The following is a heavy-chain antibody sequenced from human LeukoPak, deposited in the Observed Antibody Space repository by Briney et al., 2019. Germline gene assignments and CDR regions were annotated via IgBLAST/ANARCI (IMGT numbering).Heavy chain of an antibody. V-gene: IGHV4-59*01. CDR2: IYYSGST. CDR3: ASTVVSRHYYYGMDV. J-gene: IGHJ6*02. Sequence: SETLSLTCTVSGGSISSYYWSWIRQPPGKGLEWIGYIYYSGSTNYNPSLKSRVTISVDTSKNQFSLKLSSVTAADTAVYYCASTVVSRHYYYGMDVWGQGTTVTVSS. CDR1: GGSISSYY. D-gene: IGHD2-2*01.